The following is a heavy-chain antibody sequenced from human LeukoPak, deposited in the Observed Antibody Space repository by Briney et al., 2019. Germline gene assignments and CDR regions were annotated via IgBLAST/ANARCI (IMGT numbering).Heavy chain of an antibody. Sequence: PGGSLRLSCTASGFTFGDYAMTWVRQAPGKGLEWVAAFSGSGDSAFYADSVRGRFTISRDNSKNTLYLEMNSLGADDTAVYYCARDSSGYYYDSSGRRPADFQHWGQGTLVTVSS. CDR2: FSGSGDSA. V-gene: IGHV3-23*01. CDR1: GFTFGDYA. D-gene: IGHD3-22*01. J-gene: IGHJ1*01. CDR3: ARDSSGYYYDSSGRRPADFQH.